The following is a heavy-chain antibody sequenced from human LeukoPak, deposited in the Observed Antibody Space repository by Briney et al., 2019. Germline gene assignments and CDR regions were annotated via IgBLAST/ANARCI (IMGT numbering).Heavy chain of an antibody. CDR3: ARTANSSGWYVWWFDP. CDR1: GGSISSYY. CDR2: IYYSGSA. D-gene: IGHD6-19*01. J-gene: IGHJ5*02. V-gene: IGHV4-59*01. Sequence: SETLSLTCTVSGGSISSYYWSWIRQPPGKGLEWIGYIYYSGSANYNPSLKSRVTISVDTSKNQFSLKLSSVTAADTAVYYCARTANSSGWYVWWFDPWGQGTLVTVSS.